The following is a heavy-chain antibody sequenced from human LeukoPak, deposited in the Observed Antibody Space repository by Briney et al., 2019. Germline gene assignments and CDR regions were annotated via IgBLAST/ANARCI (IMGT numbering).Heavy chain of an antibody. CDR1: GGSFSGYY. CDR3: ARTRTTVHDY. CDR2: INHSGST. D-gene: IGHD4-17*01. Sequence: SETLSLTCAVYGGSFSGYYWSWIRQPPGKGPEWIGEINHSGSTNYNPSLKSRVTISIDTSKNQFSLKLSSVTAADTAVYYCARTRTTVHDYWGQGTLVTVSS. V-gene: IGHV4-34*01. J-gene: IGHJ4*02.